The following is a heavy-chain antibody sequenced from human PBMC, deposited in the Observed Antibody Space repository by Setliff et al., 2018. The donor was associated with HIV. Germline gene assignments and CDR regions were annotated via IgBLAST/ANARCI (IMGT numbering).Heavy chain of an antibody. V-gene: IGHV3-21*01. CDR3: ARAFKVSSSWMGFDY. Sequence: GGSLRLSCAASGFTFSSYSMNWVRQAPGKGLEWVSSISSSSSYIYYADSVKGRSTISRDNAKNSLYLQMNSLRAEDTAVYYCARAFKVSSSWMGFDYWGQGTLVTVSS. CDR2: ISSSSSYI. CDR1: GFTFSSYS. D-gene: IGHD6-13*01. J-gene: IGHJ4*02.